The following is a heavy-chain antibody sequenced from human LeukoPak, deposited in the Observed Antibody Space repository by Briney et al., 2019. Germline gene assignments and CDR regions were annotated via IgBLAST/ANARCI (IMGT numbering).Heavy chain of an antibody. V-gene: IGHV1-2*02. D-gene: IGHD2-15*01. CDR2: INPNSGGT. Sequence: ASVKVSCKASGYTFTSYGISWVRQAPGQGLEWMGWINPNSGGTNYAQKFQGRVTMTRDTSISTAYMELSRLRSDDTAVYYCARDLSIVVVVAAPPRDWFDPWGQGTLVTVSS. J-gene: IGHJ5*02. CDR3: ARDLSIVVVVAAPPRDWFDP. CDR1: GYTFTSYG.